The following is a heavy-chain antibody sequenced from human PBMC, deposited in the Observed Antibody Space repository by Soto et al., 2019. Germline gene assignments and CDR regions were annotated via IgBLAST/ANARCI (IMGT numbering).Heavy chain of an antibody. D-gene: IGHD7-27*01. V-gene: IGHV4-34*01. Sequence: SETLSLTCAVYGGSFSGYYWSWIRQPPGKGLEWIGEINHSGSTNYNPSLKSRVTISVDTSKNQFSLKLSSVTAADTAVYYCATPAPLTGAYYYYYGMDVWGQGTTVTVSS. CDR3: ATPAPLTGAYYYYYGMDV. CDR1: GGSFSGYY. J-gene: IGHJ6*02. CDR2: INHSGST.